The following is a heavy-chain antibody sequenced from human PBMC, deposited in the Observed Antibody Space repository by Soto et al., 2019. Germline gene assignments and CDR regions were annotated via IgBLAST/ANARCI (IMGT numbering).Heavy chain of an antibody. CDR1: GFTVSSNY. V-gene: IGHV3-66*01. Sequence: GGSLRLSCAASGFTVSSNYMSWVRQAPGKGLEWVSVIYSGGSTYYADSVKGRFTISRDNSKNTLYLQMNSLRAEDTAVYYCASYSGYDFAPFDIWGQGTRVTVSS. CDR2: IYSGGST. D-gene: IGHD5-12*01. CDR3: ASYSGYDFAPFDI. J-gene: IGHJ3*02.